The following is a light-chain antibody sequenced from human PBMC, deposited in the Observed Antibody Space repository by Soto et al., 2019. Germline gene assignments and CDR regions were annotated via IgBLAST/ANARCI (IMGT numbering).Light chain of an antibody. CDR1: SSDVGGYNY. CDR3: GSYADSNNYV. V-gene: IGLV2-8*01. CDR2: EVS. J-gene: IGLJ1*01. Sequence: QSALTQPPSASGSPGQSVTISCTGTSSDVGGYNYVSWYQQYPGKAPKIMIYEVSKRPSGVPDRFSGSKSGNTASLTVSGLQAEDEPDYYCGSYADSNNYVFGTGTKVTVL.